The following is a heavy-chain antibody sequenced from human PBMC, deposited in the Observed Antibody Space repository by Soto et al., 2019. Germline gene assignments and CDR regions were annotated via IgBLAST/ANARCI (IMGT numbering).Heavy chain of an antibody. J-gene: IGHJ4*02. CDR1: GFTFSSYS. Sequence: EVQLVESGGGLVKPGGSLRLSCAASGFTFSSYSMNWVRQAPGKGLEWVSSISSSSSYIYYADSVKGRFTISRDNANNSLYLQMNSLRAEDTAVYYCARKASNYDMLTGYGNFDYWGQGTLVTVSS. CDR2: ISSSSSYI. D-gene: IGHD3-9*01. CDR3: ARKASNYDMLTGYGNFDY. V-gene: IGHV3-21*01.